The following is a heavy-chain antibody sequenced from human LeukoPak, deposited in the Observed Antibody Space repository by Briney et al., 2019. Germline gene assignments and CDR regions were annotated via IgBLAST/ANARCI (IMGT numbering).Heavy chain of an antibody. J-gene: IGHJ5*02. CDR3: ARDSAAAVAGTGNWFDP. Sequence: ASVKVSCKASGYTFTSYGISWVRQAPGQGLEWMGGISAYNGNTNYAQTLQGRVTMTTDTSTSTAYMELRSLRSDDTAVYYCARDSAAAVAGTGNWFDPWGQGTLVTVSS. CDR2: ISAYNGNT. D-gene: IGHD6-19*01. V-gene: IGHV1-18*01. CDR1: GYTFTSYG.